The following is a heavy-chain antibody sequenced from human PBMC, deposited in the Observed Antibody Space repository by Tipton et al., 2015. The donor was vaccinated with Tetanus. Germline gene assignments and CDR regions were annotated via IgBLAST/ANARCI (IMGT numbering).Heavy chain of an antibody. CDR1: GGSISSGGYY. Sequence: TLSLTCTVSGGSISSGGYYWSRIRQHPGKGLEWIGYIYYSGSTYYNPSLKSRVTISVDTSKNQFSLKLSSVTAADTAVYYCARSKRITMIVGSSPPCYWSQGTLVTVSS. CDR3: ARSKRITMIVGSSPPCY. V-gene: IGHV4-31*03. CDR2: IYYSGST. D-gene: IGHD3-22*01. J-gene: IGHJ4*02.